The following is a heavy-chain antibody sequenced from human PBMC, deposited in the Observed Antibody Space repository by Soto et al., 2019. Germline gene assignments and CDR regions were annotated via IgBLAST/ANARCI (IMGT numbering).Heavy chain of an antibody. CDR3: ASFYGSGSYSPEFGWFDP. V-gene: IGHV1-18*01. D-gene: IGHD3-10*01. Sequence: ASVKVSCKASGYTFTSYGISWVRQAPGQGLEWMGWISAYNGNTNYAQKLQGRVTMTTDTSTSTAYMELRSLRSDDTAVYYCASFYGSGSYSPEFGWFDPWGQGTLVTVSS. CDR2: ISAYNGNT. CDR1: GYTFTSYG. J-gene: IGHJ5*02.